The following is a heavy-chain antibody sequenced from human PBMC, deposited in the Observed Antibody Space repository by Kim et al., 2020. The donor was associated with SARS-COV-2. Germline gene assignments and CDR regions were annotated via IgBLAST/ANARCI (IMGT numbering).Heavy chain of an antibody. CDR1: GFTFRNYG. CDR3: ARDSYGIDY. D-gene: IGHD4-17*01. V-gene: IGHV3-33*01. Sequence: GGSLRLSCAASGFTFRNYGMHWVRQAPGKGLEWVAVIWFDGSNKYYSDSVKGRFTISRDNSKSTLYLQMNSLRAEDTAVYYCARDSYGIDYWGQGTLVTV. J-gene: IGHJ4*02. CDR2: IWFDGSNK.